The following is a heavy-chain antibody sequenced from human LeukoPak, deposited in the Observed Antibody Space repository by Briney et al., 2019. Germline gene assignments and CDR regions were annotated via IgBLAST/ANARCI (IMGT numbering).Heavy chain of an antibody. CDR2: IYYSGST. J-gene: IGHJ4*02. CDR1: GGSISSGGYY. Sequence: SSETLSLTCTVSGGSISSGGYYWSWIRQPPGKGLEWIGYIYYSGSTYYNPSLKSRVTISVDTSKNQFSLKLSSVTAADTAVYYCAREHYDFWSGFKRIDYWGQGTLVTVSS. V-gene: IGHV4-30-4*08. CDR3: AREHYDFWSGFKRIDY. D-gene: IGHD3-3*01.